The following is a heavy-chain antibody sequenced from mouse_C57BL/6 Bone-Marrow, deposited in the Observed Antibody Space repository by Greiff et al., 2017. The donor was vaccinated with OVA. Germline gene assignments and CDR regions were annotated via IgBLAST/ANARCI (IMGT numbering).Heavy chain of an antibody. CDR1: GFNIKNTY. D-gene: IGHD1-1*01. V-gene: IGHV14-3*01. Sequence: EVKLMESVAELVRPGASVKLSCTASGFNIKNTYMHWVKQRPEQGLEWIGRIDPANGNTNYAPKFQGKATLTADTSSNTAYLQLSSLTSEDTAIYYCARDYGSSPWCAYWGKGTLVTVSA. CDR3: ARDYGSSPWCAY. J-gene: IGHJ3*01. CDR2: IDPANGNT.